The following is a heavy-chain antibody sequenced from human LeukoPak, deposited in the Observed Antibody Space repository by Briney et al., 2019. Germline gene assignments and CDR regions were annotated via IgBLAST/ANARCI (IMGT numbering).Heavy chain of an antibody. D-gene: IGHD2-21*02. CDR1: GYTFTAYS. V-gene: IGHV1-2*02. CDR3: ASTCGGDCSDSFDY. CDR2: INPNSGGT. Sequence: SVKVSCKASGYTFTAYSMHWVRQAPGQGLEWMGWINPNSGGTNYAQKFQGRVTMTRDTSISTAYMELSRLRSDDTAVYYCASTCGGDCSDSFDYWGQGTLVTVSS. J-gene: IGHJ4*02.